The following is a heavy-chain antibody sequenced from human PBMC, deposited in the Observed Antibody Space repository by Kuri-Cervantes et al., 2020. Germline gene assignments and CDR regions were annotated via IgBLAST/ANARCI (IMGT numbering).Heavy chain of an antibody. CDR2: INSDGSST. V-gene: IGHV3-74*01. D-gene: IGHD6-13*01. Sequence: GESLKISCAASGFTFSSYWMHWVRQAPGKGLVWVSRINSDGSSTSYADSVKGRFTISRDNAKNTLYLQMNSLRAEDTAVYYCVRSMSGTNDYWGQGILVTVSS. J-gene: IGHJ4*02. CDR1: GFTFSSYW. CDR3: VRSMSGTNDY.